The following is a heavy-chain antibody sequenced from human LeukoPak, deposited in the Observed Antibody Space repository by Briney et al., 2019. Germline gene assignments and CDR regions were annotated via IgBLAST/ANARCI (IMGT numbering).Heavy chain of an antibody. CDR2: ISAYNGNT. CDR1: GYTFTSYG. V-gene: IGHV1-18*01. CDR3: ARVGYSYVSAFFDY. J-gene: IGHJ4*02. D-gene: IGHD5-18*01. Sequence: ASVKVSCKASGYTFTSYGISWVRQAPGQGLEWMGWISAYNGNTNSAQKLQGRVTMTTDTSTSTASMELRSLRPDDTALYYCARVGYSYVSAFFDYWGQGTLVTVSS.